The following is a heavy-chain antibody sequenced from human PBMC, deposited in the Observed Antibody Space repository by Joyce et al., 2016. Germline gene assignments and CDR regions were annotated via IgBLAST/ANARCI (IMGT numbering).Heavy chain of an antibody. CDR1: GGAFSNFT. CDR2: IIPFFGAA. D-gene: IGHD1-14*01. V-gene: IGHV1-69*12. J-gene: IGHJ6*02. CDR3: ARGGTSSDHFFFYTLDI. Sequence: QVLLVQSGATVKRPGSSLKVSCKSSGGAFSNFTVNWVRQAPGQRLEWMGGIIPFFGAAKYAEDFQGRVTLTADLSTRTAFMELSSLTSADTAVYYCARGGTSSDHFFFYTLDIWGPGTTVIVSS.